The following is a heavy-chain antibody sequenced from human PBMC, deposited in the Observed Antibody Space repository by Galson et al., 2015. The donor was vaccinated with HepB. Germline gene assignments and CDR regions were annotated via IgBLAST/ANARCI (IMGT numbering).Heavy chain of an antibody. Sequence: SLRLSCAASGFTFSSYAMHWVRQAPGKGLEWVAVISYDGSNKYYADSVKGRFTISRDNSKNTLYLQMNSLRAEDTAVYYCARDFADYDFWSGYPPIRDYYYYGMDVWGQGTTVTVSS. J-gene: IGHJ6*02. CDR2: ISYDGSNK. V-gene: IGHV3-30-3*01. D-gene: IGHD3-3*01. CDR1: GFTFSSYA. CDR3: ARDFADYDFWSGYPPIRDYYYYGMDV.